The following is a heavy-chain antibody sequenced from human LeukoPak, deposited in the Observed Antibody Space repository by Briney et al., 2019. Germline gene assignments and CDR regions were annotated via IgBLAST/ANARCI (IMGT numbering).Heavy chain of an antibody. CDR3: ARVMITFGVYGMDV. Sequence: SETLSLTCTVSGGSISSYYWSWIRQPPGKGLEWIGYIYYSGSTNYNPSLKSRVTISVDTSKNQFSLKLSSVTVADTAVYYCARVMITFGVYGMDVWGQGTTVTVSS. J-gene: IGHJ6*02. CDR1: GGSISSYY. CDR2: IYYSGST. V-gene: IGHV4-59*01. D-gene: IGHD3-16*01.